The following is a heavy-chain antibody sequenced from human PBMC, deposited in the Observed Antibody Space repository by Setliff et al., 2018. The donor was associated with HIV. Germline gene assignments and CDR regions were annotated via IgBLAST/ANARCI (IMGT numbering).Heavy chain of an antibody. CDR1: GSSINDSY. CDR3: AKVGAYCSGGKCSSPYYFDY. J-gene: IGHJ4*02. V-gene: IGHV4-59*01. D-gene: IGHD2-15*01. CDR2: IHNSGST. Sequence: SETLSLTCTVSGSSINDSYWSWIRQPPGKGLEWIGYIHNSGSTNSFSSLKRRVTLSLDTSKSQFSLRLTSVTAADTALYYCAKVGAYCSGGKCSSPYYFDYWGQGILVTVSS.